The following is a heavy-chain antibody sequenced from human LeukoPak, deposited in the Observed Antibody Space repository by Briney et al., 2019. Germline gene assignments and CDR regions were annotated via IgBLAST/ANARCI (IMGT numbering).Heavy chain of an antibody. CDR3: ARELLFGDPGRSDFEY. CDR2: IYSTGIT. J-gene: IGHJ4*02. Sequence: SETLSLTCTVSGGPIRSYYWSWIRQPAGEGLEWIGRIYSTGITNYHPALKSRVTMSLDTSKNQFSLKLSSVTAADTAMYYCARELLFGDPGRSDFEYWGQGTLVTVSS. V-gene: IGHV4-4*07. D-gene: IGHD3-10*02. CDR1: GGPIRSYY.